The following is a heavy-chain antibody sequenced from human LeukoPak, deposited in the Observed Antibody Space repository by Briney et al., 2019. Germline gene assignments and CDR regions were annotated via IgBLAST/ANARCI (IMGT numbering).Heavy chain of an antibody. V-gene: IGHV3-9*01. Sequence: GGSLTLYCAASGFTFYDHAMLWVRPVPGRGLEWVSGIGWSSGSIGYADSVKGRFTISRDNAKNSLYLQMNSLRPDDTAFDYCARDMGGSGRFSPLDYWGQGALVTVSS. CDR1: GFTFYDHA. J-gene: IGHJ4*02. D-gene: IGHD3-10*01. CDR3: ARDMGGSGRFSPLDY. CDR2: IGWSSGSI.